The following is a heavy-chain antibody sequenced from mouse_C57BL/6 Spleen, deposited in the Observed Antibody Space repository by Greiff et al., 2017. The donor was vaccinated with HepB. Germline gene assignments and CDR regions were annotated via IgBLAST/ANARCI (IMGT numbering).Heavy chain of an antibody. CDR2: ISSGGSYT. J-gene: IGHJ1*03. CDR3: AREGLDWYFDV. CDR1: GFTFSSYG. Sequence: DVKLVESGGDLVKPGGSLKLSCAASGFTFSSYGMSWVRQTPDKRLEWVATISSGGSYTYYPDSVKGRFTISRDNAKNTLYLQMSSLKSEDTAMYYCAREGLDWYFDVWGTGTTVTVSS. V-gene: IGHV5-6*02. D-gene: IGHD3-1*01.